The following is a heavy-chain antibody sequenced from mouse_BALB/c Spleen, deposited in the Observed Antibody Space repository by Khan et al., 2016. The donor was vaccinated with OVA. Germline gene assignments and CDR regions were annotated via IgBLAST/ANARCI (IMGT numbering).Heavy chain of an antibody. CDR2: VYPGDGNT. D-gene: IGHD1-1*01. V-gene: IGHV1-87*01. Sequence: QVQLKQSGTELARPGASVNLSCKASGYTFTGYWMQWVKQRPGQGLEWIGAVYPGDGNTRYTQQFKGKATLTAEKSSSPAYIQLSSLASEDSAVYYCARGGITTGYFDYWGQGTTLTVSS. J-gene: IGHJ2*01. CDR3: ARGGITTGYFDY. CDR1: GYTFTGYW.